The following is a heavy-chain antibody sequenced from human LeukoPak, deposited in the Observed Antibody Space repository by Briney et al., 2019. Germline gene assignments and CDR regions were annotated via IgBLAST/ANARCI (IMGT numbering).Heavy chain of an antibody. CDR2: INPSGGST. J-gene: IGHJ6*02. Sequence: GASVKVSCKASGYTFTSYYMHWVRQAPGQGLEWMGIINPSGGSTSYAQKFQGRVTMTRDTSTSTVYMELSSLRSEDTAVYYCALGPVVARPLDYYYGMDVWGQGTTVTVSS. CDR3: ALGPVVARPLDYYYGMDV. V-gene: IGHV1-46*01. D-gene: IGHD3-22*01. CDR1: GYTFTSYY.